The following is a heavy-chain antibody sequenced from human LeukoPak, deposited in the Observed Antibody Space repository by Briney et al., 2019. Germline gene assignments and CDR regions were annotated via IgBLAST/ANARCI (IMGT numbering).Heavy chain of an antibody. Sequence: GGSLRLSCAASGFTFSSYAMSWVRQAPGKGLEWVSAISGSGGSTYYADSVKGRFTISRDNSKNTLYLQMNSLRAEDTAVYYCAKSLGGTSYYYDSSGYYFDYWGQGTLVTVSS. V-gene: IGHV3-23*01. CDR3: AKSLGGTSYYYDSSGYYFDY. CDR2: ISGSGGST. D-gene: IGHD3-22*01. J-gene: IGHJ4*02. CDR1: GFTFSSYA.